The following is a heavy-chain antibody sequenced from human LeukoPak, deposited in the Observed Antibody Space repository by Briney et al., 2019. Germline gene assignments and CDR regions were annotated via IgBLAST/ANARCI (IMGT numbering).Heavy chain of an antibody. CDR1: GYTFTSYG. Sequence: ASVKVSCKASGYTFTSYGISWVRQAPGQGLEWMGWISAYNGNTNYAQKLQGRVTMTTDTSTSTAYMELRSLRSDDTAVYYRAREEAVAGIGAYYYYGMDVWGQGTTVTVSS. V-gene: IGHV1-18*01. CDR2: ISAYNGNT. D-gene: IGHD6-19*01. CDR3: AREEAVAGIGAYYYYGMDV. J-gene: IGHJ6*02.